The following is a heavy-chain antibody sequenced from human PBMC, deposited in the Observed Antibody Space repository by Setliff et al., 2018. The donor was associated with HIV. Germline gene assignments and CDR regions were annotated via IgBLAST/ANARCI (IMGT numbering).Heavy chain of an antibody. CDR1: GYSFTRNW. CDR3: ARQGEVTAVAPFNNFYMDV. J-gene: IGHJ6*03. D-gene: IGHD2-21*02. Sequence: GESLKLSCKGAGYSFTRNWIGWVRQMPGKGLEWMGIIYPGDSDTRYSPSFQGQVTISADRSISTAYLQWRSLKASDTAMYYCARQGEVTAVAPFNNFYMDVWGKGTAVTVSS. CDR2: IYPGDSDT. V-gene: IGHV5-51*01.